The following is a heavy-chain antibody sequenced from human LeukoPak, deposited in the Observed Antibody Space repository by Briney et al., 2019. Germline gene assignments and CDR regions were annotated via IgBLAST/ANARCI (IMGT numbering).Heavy chain of an antibody. V-gene: IGHV3-23*01. J-gene: IGHJ5*02. CDR1: GFPFRFYA. CDR3: ASFNDGYLYNWFDP. CDR2: IGSSGDNT. D-gene: IGHD5-18*01. Sequence: GGSLRLSCAASGFPFRFYAMTWVRQAPGKGLEWVSGIGSSGDNTYYADSVKGRFTISRDNSKNTLFLQMNSLRAEDTAVYYCASFNDGYLYNWFDPWGQGTLVTVSS.